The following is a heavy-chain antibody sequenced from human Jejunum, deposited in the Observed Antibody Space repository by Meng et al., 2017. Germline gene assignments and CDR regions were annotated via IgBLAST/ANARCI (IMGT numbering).Heavy chain of an antibody. J-gene: IGHJ4*02. Sequence: VQPQGSGPGLLKPSGTLSLTCGVSGGSISSSDWWSWVRQPPGKGLEWIGEIHHSGSTNYNPSLKSRVTISVDKSKNQFSLKLSSVTAADTAVYYCAREWSGSFRHFDYWGQGTLVTVSS. D-gene: IGHD3-16*02. CDR1: GGSISSSDW. CDR3: AREWSGSFRHFDY. V-gene: IGHV4-4*02. CDR2: IHHSGST.